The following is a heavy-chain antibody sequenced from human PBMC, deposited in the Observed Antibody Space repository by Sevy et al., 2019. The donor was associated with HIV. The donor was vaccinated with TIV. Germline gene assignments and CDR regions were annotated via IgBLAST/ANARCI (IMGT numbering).Heavy chain of an antibody. V-gene: IGHV3-23*01. D-gene: IGHD3-22*01. CDR1: GFTFTNYA. J-gene: IGHJ3*02. Sequence: GGSLRLSCAASGFTFTNYAMNWVRQAPGKGLEWVSTIFGARGVIYDADSLKGRFTISRDNSKNTLYLQMDCLRAEDTAVYYCAGGRYDSSGSFDAFDIWGQGTMVTVSS. CDR2: IFGARGVI. CDR3: AGGRYDSSGSFDAFDI.